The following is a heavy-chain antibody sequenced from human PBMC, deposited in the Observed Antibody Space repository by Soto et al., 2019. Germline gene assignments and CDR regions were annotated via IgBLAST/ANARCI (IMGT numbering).Heavy chain of an antibody. CDR3: ARATKTSFYYDSSGHCDY. J-gene: IGHJ4*02. CDR2: ISSRSTAI. CDR1: GFTFSSYS. D-gene: IGHD3-22*01. Sequence: GSLRLSCAASGFTFSSYSMNWVRQAPGKGLEWVSYISSRSTAIYYADSVKGRFTISRDNAKNSLSLQMNSLRDDDAAVYYCARATKTSFYYDSSGHCDYWGQGTLVTVSS. V-gene: IGHV3-48*02.